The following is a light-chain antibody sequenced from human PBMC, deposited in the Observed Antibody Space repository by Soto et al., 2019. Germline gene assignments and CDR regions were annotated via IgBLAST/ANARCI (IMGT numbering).Light chain of an antibody. J-gene: IGKJ4*01. Sequence: DIQMPQSPSTLSASVGDRVTITCRASQSISSWLAWYQQKPGKAPKLLIYDASSLESGVPSSFSGSGSGTEFTPTISSLQPDDFATYYGQQYNSYPLTFSGGTMVEIK. CDR3: QQYNSYPLT. CDR1: QSISSW. CDR2: DAS. V-gene: IGKV1-5*01.